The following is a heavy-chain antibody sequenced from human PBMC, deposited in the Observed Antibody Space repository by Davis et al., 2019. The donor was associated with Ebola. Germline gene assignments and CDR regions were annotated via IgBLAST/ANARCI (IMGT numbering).Heavy chain of an antibody. V-gene: IGHV3-30*19. CDR3: ARDPSITIFGVVPTGLGGMDV. Sequence: GESLKISCAASGFTFSSYGMHWVRQAPGKGLEWVAVIWYDGSNKYYADSVKGRFTISRDNSKNTLYLQMNSLRAEDTAVYYCARDPSITIFGVVPTGLGGMDVWGQGTTVTASS. CDR2: IWYDGSNK. CDR1: GFTFSSYG. J-gene: IGHJ6*02. D-gene: IGHD3-3*01.